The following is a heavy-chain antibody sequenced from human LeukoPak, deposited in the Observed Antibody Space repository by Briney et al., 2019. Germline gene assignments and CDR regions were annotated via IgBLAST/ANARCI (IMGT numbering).Heavy chain of an antibody. J-gene: IGHJ4*02. CDR2: IYYSGST. Sequence: SETLSLTCTVSGGSISSYYWSWIRQPPGKGLEWIGYIYYSGSTNFNPSLKSRVTISVDTSKNQFSLKLSSVTAADTAVYYCARASITIFGVVRPGGLDYWGQGTLVTVSS. D-gene: IGHD3-3*01. V-gene: IGHV4-59*01. CDR3: ARASITIFGVVRPGGLDY. CDR1: GGSISSYY.